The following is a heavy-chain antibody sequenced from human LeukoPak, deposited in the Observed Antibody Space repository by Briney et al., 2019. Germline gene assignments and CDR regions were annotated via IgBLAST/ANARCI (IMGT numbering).Heavy chain of an antibody. J-gene: IGHJ5*02. CDR1: GGSFSGHY. CDR3: ARGYRKRITIFESRRYWFDP. V-gene: IGHV4-34*01. CDR2: INHSGST. D-gene: IGHD3-3*01. Sequence: PSETLSLTCAVYGGSFSGHYWSWIRQPPGKGLEWIGEINHSGSTNYNPSLKSRVTISVDTSKNQFSLKLSSVTAADTAVYYCARGYRKRITIFESRRYWFDPWGQGTLVAVSS.